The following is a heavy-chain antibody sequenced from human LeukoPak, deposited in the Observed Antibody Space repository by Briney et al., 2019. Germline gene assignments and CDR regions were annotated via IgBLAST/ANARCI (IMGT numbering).Heavy chain of an antibody. CDR3: ARASSYNWNDGEDY. CDR1: GYTFTSYG. D-gene: IGHD1-1*01. J-gene: IGHJ4*02. V-gene: IGHV1-18*01. Sequence: ASVKVSCKASGYTFTSYGISWVRQAPGQGLEWMGWISAYNGNTNYAQKLQGRVTMTTDTSTSTAYMELRSLRSDDTAVYYCARASSYNWNDGEDYWGQGTLVTVPS. CDR2: ISAYNGNT.